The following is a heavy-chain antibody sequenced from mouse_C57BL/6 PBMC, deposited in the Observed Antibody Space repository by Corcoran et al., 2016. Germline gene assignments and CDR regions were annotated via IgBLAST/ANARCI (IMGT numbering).Heavy chain of an antibody. CDR1: GYTFTDYN. D-gene: IGHD2-1*01. V-gene: IGHV1-18*01. J-gene: IGHJ1*03. CDR2: INPNNGGT. CDR3: ARWARGNYLWYFDV. Sequence: EVQLQQSGPELVKPGASVKIPCKASGYTFTDYNMDWVKQSHGKSLEWIGDINPNNGGTIYNQKFKGKATLTVDKSSSTAYMELRSLTSEDTAVYYCARWARGNYLWYFDVWGTGTTVTVSS.